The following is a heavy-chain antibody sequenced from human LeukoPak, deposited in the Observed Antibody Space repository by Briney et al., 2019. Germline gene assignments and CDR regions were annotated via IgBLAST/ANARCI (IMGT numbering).Heavy chain of an antibody. J-gene: IGHJ6*02. CDR1: GGSISSYY. CDR3: ARRPGYSYGDYYYYYYGMDV. Sequence: SETLSLTCTVSGGSISSYYWSWIRQPPGKGLEWIGYIYYSGSTNYNPSLKSRVTISVDTSKNQFSLKLSSVTAADTAVYYCARRPGYSYGDYYYYYYGMDVWGQGTTVTVSS. CDR2: IYYSGST. V-gene: IGHV4-59*08. D-gene: IGHD5-18*01.